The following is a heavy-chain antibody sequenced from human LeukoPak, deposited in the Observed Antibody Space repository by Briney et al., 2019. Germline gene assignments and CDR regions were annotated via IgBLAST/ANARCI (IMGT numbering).Heavy chain of an antibody. CDR1: GFTFNNYG. V-gene: IGHV3-30*02. J-gene: IGHJ5*02. D-gene: IGHD6-13*01. Sequence: GGSLRLSCAPSGFTFNNYGMHWVRQAPGKGLEWVAFIRDDGSIKYYADSVKGRFTISRDNSKNTLYLQMNSLRAEDTAVYYCAKHPTFAAAGTNWFDPWGQGTLVTVSS. CDR2: IRDDGSIK. CDR3: AKHPTFAAAGTNWFDP.